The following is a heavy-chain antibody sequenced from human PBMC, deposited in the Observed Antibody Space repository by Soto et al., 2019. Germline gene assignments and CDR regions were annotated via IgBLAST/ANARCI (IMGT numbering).Heavy chain of an antibody. V-gene: IGHV3-9*01. J-gene: IGHJ6*02. CDR2: ISWNSGSI. CDR3: AKESAAAVYYYYGMDV. CDR1: GFTFDDYA. Sequence: PGGSLRLSCAASGFTFDDYAMHWVRQAPGKGLEWVSGISWNSGSIGYADSVKGRFTISRDNAKNSLYLQMNSLRAEDTALYYCAKESAAAVYYYYGMDVWGQGTTVTVSS. D-gene: IGHD6-13*01.